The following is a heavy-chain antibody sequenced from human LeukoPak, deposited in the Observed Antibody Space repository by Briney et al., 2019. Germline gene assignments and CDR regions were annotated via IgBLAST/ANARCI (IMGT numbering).Heavy chain of an antibody. Sequence: GGSLRLSCAASGFTFSSYGMHWVRQAPGKGLEWVAFIRYDGSNKYYADSVKGRFTISRDNSKNTLYLQMNSLRAEDTAVYYCAKDSRFDWLFPRGYYYYDMDVWGQGTTVTVSS. CDR3: AKDSRFDWLFPRGYYYYDMDV. CDR1: GFTFSSYG. V-gene: IGHV3-30*02. CDR2: IRYDGSNK. J-gene: IGHJ6*02. D-gene: IGHD3-9*01.